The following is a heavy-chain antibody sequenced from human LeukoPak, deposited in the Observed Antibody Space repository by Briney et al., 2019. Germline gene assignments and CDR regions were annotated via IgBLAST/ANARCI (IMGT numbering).Heavy chain of an antibody. D-gene: IGHD3-3*02. V-gene: IGHV4-34*01. CDR2: INHSGST. CDR1: GGSISSYY. J-gene: IGHJ6*03. CDR3: ARGYKDFWSGYHTIYYYYYYMDV. Sequence: SETLSLTCTVSGGSISSYYWSWIRQPPGKGLEWIGEINHSGSTNYNPSLKSRVTISVDTSKNQFSLKLSSVTAADTAVYYCARGYKDFWSGYHTIYYYYYYMDVWGKGTTVTVSS.